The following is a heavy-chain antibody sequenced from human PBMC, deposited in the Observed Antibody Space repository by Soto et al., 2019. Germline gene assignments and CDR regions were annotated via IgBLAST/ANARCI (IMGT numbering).Heavy chain of an antibody. CDR1: GFTFDDYA. Sequence: EVQLVESGGGLVQPGRSLRLSCAASGFTFDDYAMHWVRQAPGKGLEWVSGISWNSGSIGYADSVKGRFTISRDNAKNSLYLQMNSLRAEDTALYYCAKELAYCSGGSCYDLGACDIWGQGTMVTVSS. J-gene: IGHJ3*02. D-gene: IGHD2-15*01. V-gene: IGHV3-9*01. CDR3: AKELAYCSGGSCYDLGACDI. CDR2: ISWNSGSI.